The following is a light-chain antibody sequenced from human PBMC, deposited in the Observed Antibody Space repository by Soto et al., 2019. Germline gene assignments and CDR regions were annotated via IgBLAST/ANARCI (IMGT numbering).Light chain of an antibody. CDR1: QSISSW. Sequence: DIQMTQSPSTLSASVGDRVTITCRASQSISSWLAWYQQKPGKAPKLLIYDASSLENGVPSRFGGSGSGTEFTLTISSLQPDDFATYYCQQYNSYSGTFGPGTKVDIK. J-gene: IGKJ1*01. CDR3: QQYNSYSGT. CDR2: DAS. V-gene: IGKV1-5*01.